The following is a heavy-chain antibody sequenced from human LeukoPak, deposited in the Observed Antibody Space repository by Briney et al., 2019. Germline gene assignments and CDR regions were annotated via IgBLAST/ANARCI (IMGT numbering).Heavy chain of an antibody. V-gene: IGHV3-66*01. D-gene: IGHD4/OR15-4a*01. CDR2: IYSGGDT. Sequence: GGSLRLSCAASGFTVSNNYMNWVRQAPGMGLEWVSLIYSGGDTHYADSVKGRFTISRDSSKNTLYLQMNSLRAEDTAVYYCARDPPAVRTNTYAWGQGTLVTVSS. J-gene: IGHJ5*02. CDR3: ARDPPAVRTNTYA. CDR1: GFTVSNNY.